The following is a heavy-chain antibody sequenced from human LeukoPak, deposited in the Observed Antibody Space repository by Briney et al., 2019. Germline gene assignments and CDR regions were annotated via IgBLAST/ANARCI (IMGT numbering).Heavy chain of an antibody. CDR1: GGSISSYY. V-gene: IGHV4-59*01. J-gene: IGHJ4*02. CDR2: IYYGGSTNYNPSLT. D-gene: IGHD6-13*01. Sequence: SETLSLTCTVSGGSISSYYWSWIRQPPGKGLEWIGYIYYGGSTNYNPSLTNYNPSLKSRVTISVDTSKKQFSLKLSSVTAADTAVYYCARVDAAAAGTGGFDYWGQGTLVTVSS. CDR3: ARVDAAAAGTGGFDY.